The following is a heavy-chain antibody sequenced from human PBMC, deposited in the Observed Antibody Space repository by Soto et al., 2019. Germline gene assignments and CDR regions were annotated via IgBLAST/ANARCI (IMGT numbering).Heavy chain of an antibody. V-gene: IGHV4-59*01. CDR3: ARGVYDISGYYYDPFDI. J-gene: IGHJ3*02. CDR2: IYYSGST. D-gene: IGHD3-22*01. Sequence: ERLPMNSDTGGGSISRYSRSRNRQPPGKGLEWIGYIYYSGSTNYNPSLKSRVTISVDTSKNQFSLKLSSVTAADTAVYYCARGVYDISGYYYDPFDIWCQGTMVT. CDR1: GGSISRYS.